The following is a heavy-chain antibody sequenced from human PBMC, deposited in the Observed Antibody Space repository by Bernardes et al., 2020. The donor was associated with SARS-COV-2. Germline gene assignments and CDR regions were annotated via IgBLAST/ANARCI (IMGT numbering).Heavy chain of an antibody. CDR1: GGSISSYY. J-gene: IGHJ6*02. D-gene: IGHD6-19*01. V-gene: IGHV4-59*08. CDR2: IYYSGST. CDR3: ASSQAGEYYYYGMDV. Sequence: SETLSLTCTVSGGSISSYYWSWIRQPPGKGLEWIGYIYYSGSTNYNPSLKSRVTISVDTSKNQFSLKLGSVTAADTAVYYCASSQAGEYYYYGMDVWGQGTTVTVSS.